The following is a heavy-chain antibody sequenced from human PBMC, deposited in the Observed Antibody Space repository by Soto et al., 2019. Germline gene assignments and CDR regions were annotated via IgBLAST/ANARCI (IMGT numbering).Heavy chain of an antibody. J-gene: IGHJ6*02. Sequence: PGESLKISCKGSGYSFTSYWIGWVRQMPGKGLEWMGIIYPGDSDTRYSPSFQGQVTISADKSISTAYLQWSSLKASDTAMYYCARRDFWSGYSTSYGMDVWGQGTTVTVSS. V-gene: IGHV5-51*01. D-gene: IGHD3-3*01. CDR2: IYPGDSDT. CDR3: ARRDFWSGYSTSYGMDV. CDR1: GYSFTSYW.